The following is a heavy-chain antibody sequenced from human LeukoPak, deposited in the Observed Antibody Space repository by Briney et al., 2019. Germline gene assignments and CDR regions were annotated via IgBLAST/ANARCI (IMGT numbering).Heavy chain of an antibody. D-gene: IGHD3-16*01. CDR3: AREHYGWRKNWFDP. CDR1: GYTFTNYG. V-gene: IGHV1-18*01. CDR2: ISAYNGNT. Sequence: ASVKVSCKASGYTFTNYGISWVRQAPGQGLEWMGWISAYNGNTNYAQKLQGRVTMTRNTSTNTAYMELSSLRSEDTAVYYCAREHYGWRKNWFDPWGQGTLVTVSS. J-gene: IGHJ5*02.